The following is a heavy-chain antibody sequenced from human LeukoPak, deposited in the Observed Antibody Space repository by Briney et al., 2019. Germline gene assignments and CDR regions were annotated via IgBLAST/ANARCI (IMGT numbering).Heavy chain of an antibody. CDR2: ISSSGSTI. CDR3: ARGGYSSSWYVFY. Sequence: LSLTCAVYGGSFSGYYWSWIRQAPGKGLEWVSYISSSGSTIYYADSVKGRFTISRDNAKNSLYLQMNSLRAEDTAVYYCARGGYSSSWYVFYWGQGTLVTVSS. J-gene: IGHJ4*02. V-gene: IGHV3-11*04. CDR1: GGSFSGYY. D-gene: IGHD6-13*01.